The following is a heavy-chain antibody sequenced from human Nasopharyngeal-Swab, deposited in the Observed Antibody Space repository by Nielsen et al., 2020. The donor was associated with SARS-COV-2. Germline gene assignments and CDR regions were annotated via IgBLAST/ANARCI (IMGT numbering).Heavy chain of an antibody. Sequence: GESLKISCAASGFTFSGSAMHWVRQASGKGLEWVGRIRSKANSYATAYAASVKGRFTISRDDSKNTAYLQMNSLKTEDTAVYYCTRPIYCSSTSCSDVWAKGPRSPSPQ. CDR1: GFTFSGSA. V-gene: IGHV3-73*01. D-gene: IGHD2-2*01. CDR3: TRPIYCSSTSCSDV. J-gene: IGHJ6*04. CDR2: IRSKANSYAT.